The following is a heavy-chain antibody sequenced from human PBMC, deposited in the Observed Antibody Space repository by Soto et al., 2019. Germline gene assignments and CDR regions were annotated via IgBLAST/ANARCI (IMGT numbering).Heavy chain of an antibody. CDR2: IYSGGST. CDR1: GFTVSSNY. Sequence: AGGSLRLSCAASGFTVSSNYMSWVRQAPGKGLEWVSVIYSGGSTYYADSVKGRFTISRHNSKNTLYLQMNSLRAEDTAVYYCAREDILTGYPFDYWGQGTLVTVSS. D-gene: IGHD3-9*01. V-gene: IGHV3-53*04. J-gene: IGHJ4*02. CDR3: AREDILTGYPFDY.